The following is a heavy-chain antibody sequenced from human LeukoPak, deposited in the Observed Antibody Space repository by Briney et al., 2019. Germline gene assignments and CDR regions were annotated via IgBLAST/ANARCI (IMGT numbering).Heavy chain of an antibody. Sequence: ASVKVSCKASGYTFTGYYMHWVRQAPGQGLEWMGWINPNSGGTNYAQKFQGRVTMTRDTSISTAYMELSRLRSDDTAVYYCARGGGGIMITFGGVYDAFDIWGQGTMVTVSS. CDR3: ARGGGGIMITFGGVYDAFDI. CDR2: INPNSGGT. J-gene: IGHJ3*02. D-gene: IGHD3-16*01. V-gene: IGHV1-2*02. CDR1: GYTFTGYY.